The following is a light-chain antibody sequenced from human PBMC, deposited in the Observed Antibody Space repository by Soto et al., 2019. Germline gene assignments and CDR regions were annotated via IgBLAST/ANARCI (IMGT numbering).Light chain of an antibody. Sequence: EIVLTQSPGTLSLSPGERATLSCRASQSVSGNLAWYQQKPGQAPSLLIYGAFTRATGIPARFSGSGSGTDFTLTISSLEPEDSAVYYRQQRYNWLTFGGGTKVDIK. CDR1: QSVSGN. CDR2: GAF. V-gene: IGKV3-11*01. CDR3: QQRYNWLT. J-gene: IGKJ4*01.